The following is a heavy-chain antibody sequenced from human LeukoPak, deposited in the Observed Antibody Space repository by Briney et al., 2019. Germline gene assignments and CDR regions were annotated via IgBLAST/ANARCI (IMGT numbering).Heavy chain of an antibody. CDR3: ARELGYYDSSGYP. V-gene: IGHV3-21*01. J-gene: IGHJ4*02. Sequence: GGSLRLSCAASGFTFSSYGMNWVRQAPGKGLEWVSSISSSSSYIYYADSVKGRFTISRDNAKNSLYLQMNSLRAEDTAVYYCARELGYYDSSGYPWGQGTLVTVSS. CDR1: GFTFSSYG. D-gene: IGHD3-22*01. CDR2: ISSSSSYI.